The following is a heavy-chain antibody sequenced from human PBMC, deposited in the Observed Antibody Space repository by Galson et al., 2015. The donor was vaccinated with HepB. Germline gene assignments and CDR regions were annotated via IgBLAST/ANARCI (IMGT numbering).Heavy chain of an antibody. V-gene: IGHV3-30*18. CDR1: GFTFSSYG. D-gene: IGHD3-3*01. CDR3: AKDGRITIFGVVLYYYYYYMDV. J-gene: IGHJ6*03. CDR2: ISYDGSSK. Sequence: SLRLSCAASGFTFSSYGMHWARQAPGKGLEWVAVISYDGSSKYYADSVKGRFTISRDNSKNTLYLQMNSLRAEDTAVYYCAKDGRITIFGVVLYYYYYYMDVWGKGTTVTVSS.